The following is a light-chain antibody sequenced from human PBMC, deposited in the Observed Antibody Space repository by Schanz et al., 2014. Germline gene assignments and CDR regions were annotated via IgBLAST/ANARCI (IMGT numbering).Light chain of an antibody. CDR1: SSDVGGYNF. V-gene: IGLV2-14*01. J-gene: IGLJ3*02. Sequence: QSALTQPASVSGSPGQSITISCTGTSSDVGGYNFVSWYQQHPGKAPKLMIYDVSNRPSGVSYRFSGSKSGNTASLTISGXQDDDEADYYCSSYTSSSTRVFGGGTKLTVL. CDR2: DVS. CDR3: SSYTSSSTRV.